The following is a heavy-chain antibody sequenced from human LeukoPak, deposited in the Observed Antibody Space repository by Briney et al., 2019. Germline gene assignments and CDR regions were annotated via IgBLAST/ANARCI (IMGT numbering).Heavy chain of an antibody. Sequence: GESLKISCKGSGYSFTSYWIGWVRQMPGKGLEWMGIIYPGDSDSRYSPSFQGQVTISAAKSISTAYLQWSSLKASDTAMYYCARHTFTGGGYDYELDYWGQGTLVTVSS. D-gene: IGHD5-12*01. CDR1: GYSFTSYW. CDR3: ARHTFTGGGYDYELDY. CDR2: IYPGDSDS. J-gene: IGHJ4*02. V-gene: IGHV5-51*01.